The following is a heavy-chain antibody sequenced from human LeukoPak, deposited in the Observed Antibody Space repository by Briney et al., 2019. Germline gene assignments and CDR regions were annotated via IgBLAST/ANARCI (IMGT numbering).Heavy chain of an antibody. Sequence: GGSLRLSCAASGFIFSSYWVHWVRHAPGKGLVWVSRINTDGSSTSYADSVKGRFTISRDNAKNTLNLQMNSLRAEDTAVYYCARDLGQYYDTSDNWFDPWGQGTLVTVSS. CDR1: GFIFSSYW. CDR3: ARDLGQYYDTSDNWFDP. J-gene: IGHJ5*02. V-gene: IGHV3-74*01. CDR2: INTDGSST. D-gene: IGHD3-22*01.